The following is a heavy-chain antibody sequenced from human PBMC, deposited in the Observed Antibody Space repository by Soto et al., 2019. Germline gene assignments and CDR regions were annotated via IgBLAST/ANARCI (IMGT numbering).Heavy chain of an antibody. CDR3: AKDGPPYYDFWSGYYLFHYYGMDV. CDR1: GFTFSSYA. D-gene: IGHD3-3*01. CDR2: ISGSGGST. V-gene: IGHV3-23*01. J-gene: IGHJ6*02. Sequence: GGSLRLSCAASGFTFSSYAMSWVRQAPGKGLEWVSAISGSGGSTYYADSVKGRFTISRDNSKNTLYLQMNSLRAEDTAVYYCAKDGPPYYDFWSGYYLFHYYGMDVWGQGTKVTVAS.